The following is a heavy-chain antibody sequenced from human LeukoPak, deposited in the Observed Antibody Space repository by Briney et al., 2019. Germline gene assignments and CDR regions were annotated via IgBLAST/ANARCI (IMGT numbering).Heavy chain of an antibody. CDR2: ISSSSSYI. CDR1: GFTFSSYS. Sequence: GGSLRLSCAASGFTFSSYSMNWVRQAPGKGLEWVSSISSSSSYIYYADSVKGRFTISRDNAKNSLYLQMNSLRAEDTAVYYCARDNERGSSFDYWGQGTLVTVSS. V-gene: IGHV3-21*01. D-gene: IGHD1-1*01. J-gene: IGHJ4*02. CDR3: ARDNERGSSFDY.